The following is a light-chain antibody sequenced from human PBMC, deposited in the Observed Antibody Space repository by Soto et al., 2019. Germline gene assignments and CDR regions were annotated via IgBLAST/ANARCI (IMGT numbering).Light chain of an antibody. Sequence: EIVMTQSPATLSVSPGEGATLSCRASQSVGSDLAWYQQRPGQAPRLLIYGASIRATGFPASFSGSGSGTNFTLTISSLQDYDLAVYLWQQYNNWPLTFGGGTKLEIK. V-gene: IGKV3-15*01. CDR1: QSVGSD. J-gene: IGKJ4*01. CDR3: QQYNNWPLT. CDR2: GAS.